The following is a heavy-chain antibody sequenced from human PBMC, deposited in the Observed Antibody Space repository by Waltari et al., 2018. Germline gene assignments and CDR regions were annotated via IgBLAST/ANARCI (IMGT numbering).Heavy chain of an antibody. J-gene: IGHJ5*02. D-gene: IGHD3-16*01. CDR3: ARGPFLISSGWFDP. CDR2: INHSGRT. V-gene: IGHV4-34*01. Sequence: QVQLQQWGAGLLKPSETLSLTCAVYGGSFSGYYWSWIRQPPGKGLEWIGEINHSGRTNYNPSLKSRVTISVDTSKNQFSLKLSSVTAADTAVYYCARGPFLISSGWFDPWGQGTLVTVSS. CDR1: GGSFSGYY.